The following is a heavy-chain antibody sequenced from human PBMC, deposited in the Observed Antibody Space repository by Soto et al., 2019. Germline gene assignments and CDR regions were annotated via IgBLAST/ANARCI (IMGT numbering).Heavy chain of an antibody. J-gene: IGHJ4*02. Sequence: SETLSLTCTVSGGSINPFYWSWVRQPAGKGLEWIGRIFSSGSTSFNPSLESRVAMSVDTSKNHFSLNLSYVTAADMAVYYCAREGSYSAYNFAHGIQLWSFDFWGQGALVTVSS. D-gene: IGHD5-12*01. V-gene: IGHV4-4*07. CDR2: IFSSGST. CDR3: AREGSYSAYNFAHGIQLWSFDF. CDR1: GGSINPFY.